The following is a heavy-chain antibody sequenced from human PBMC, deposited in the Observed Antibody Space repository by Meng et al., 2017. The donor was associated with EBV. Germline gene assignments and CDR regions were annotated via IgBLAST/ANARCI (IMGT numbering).Heavy chain of an antibody. J-gene: IGHJ4*02. CDR2: IRSKANSYAT. Sequence: GQLVGSGGGLVQPGGSLNLSCAASGFTFSGSAMHWVRQASGKGLEWVGRIRSKANSYATAYAASVKGRFTISRDDSKNTAYLQMNSLKTEDTAVYYCTRLDGSYIYYWGQGTLVTVSS. V-gene: IGHV3-73*02. CDR1: GFTFSGSA. CDR3: TRLDGSYIYY. D-gene: IGHD1-26*01.